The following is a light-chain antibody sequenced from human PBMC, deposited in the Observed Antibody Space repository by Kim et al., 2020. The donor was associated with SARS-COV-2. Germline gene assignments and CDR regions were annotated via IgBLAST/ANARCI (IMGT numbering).Light chain of an antibody. J-gene: IGKJ5*01. V-gene: IGKV3-15*01. CDR2: GAS. CDR3: QQYNNWPPT. CDR1: ESGSSN. Sequence: GAPGERATLSCRASESGSSNLAWYQQKPGQAPRLLIDGASTRAAGIPARFSGSGSGTEFTLTISSLQSEDFAVYYCQQYNNWPPTFGQGTRLEIK.